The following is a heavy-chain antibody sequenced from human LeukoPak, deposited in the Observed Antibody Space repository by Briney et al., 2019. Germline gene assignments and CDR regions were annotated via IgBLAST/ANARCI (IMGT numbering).Heavy chain of an antibody. D-gene: IGHD1-20*01. CDR2: ISSKGGST. Sequence: GGSLSLSFSASGFTFISYARHWFARAPGKDLKNVSPISSKGGSTYYADSVKGRFTISRDNSKNTLYLQMSSLRAEDTAVYYCVKDKGITGTTMYKIPRYYYYGMDVWGKGTTVTVSS. CDR3: VKDKGITGTTMYKIPRYYYYGMDV. J-gene: IGHJ6*04. V-gene: IGHV3-64D*06. CDR1: GFTFISYA.